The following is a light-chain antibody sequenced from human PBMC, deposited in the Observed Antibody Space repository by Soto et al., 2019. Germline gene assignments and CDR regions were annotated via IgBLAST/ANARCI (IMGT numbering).Light chain of an antibody. Sequence: ETVLTQSPGTLSLSPGERATLSCRASQSVSTNYLAWYQQKPGLAPRLVIYGTTSRATGIPDRFSGSGSGTDFTLTISRLEPVDFAVYYCQQYSGSSYTFGQGTKLEI. CDR1: QSVSTNY. V-gene: IGKV3-20*01. CDR2: GTT. J-gene: IGKJ2*01. CDR3: QQYSGSSYT.